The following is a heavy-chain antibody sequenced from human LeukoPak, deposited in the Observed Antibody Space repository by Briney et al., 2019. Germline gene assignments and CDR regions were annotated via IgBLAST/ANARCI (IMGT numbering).Heavy chain of an antibody. CDR1: GFTFDDYG. CDR2: INWNGGST. CDR3: ARDYCGGDCYPFDY. V-gene: IGHV3-20*04. J-gene: IGHJ4*02. Sequence: GGSLRFSCAASGFTFDDYGVSWVRQAPGKGLEWVSGINWNGGSTGYADSVKGRFTISRDNAKKSVYLKMNSLRDEDTALYYCARDYCGGDCYPFDYWGQGTLVTVSS. D-gene: IGHD2-21*02.